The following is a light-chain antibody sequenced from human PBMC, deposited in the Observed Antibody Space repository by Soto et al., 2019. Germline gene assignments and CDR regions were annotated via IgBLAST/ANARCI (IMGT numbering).Light chain of an antibody. V-gene: IGKV1-12*01. CDR1: QDIGDW. CDR3: LQTYSTPFT. J-gene: IGKJ3*01. Sequence: DIQMTQSPSSVSASVGARVSITCRASQDIGDWLAWYQQKPGKAPKLLVYAASSLQSGVPSRFRGSGSGTDFTLTISSLQPEDCATYDGLQTYSTPFTFGPGTKVDI. CDR2: AAS.